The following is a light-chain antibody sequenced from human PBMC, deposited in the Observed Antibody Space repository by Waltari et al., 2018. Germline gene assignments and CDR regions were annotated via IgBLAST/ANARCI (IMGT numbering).Light chain of an antibody. CDR1: QSIGTW. CDR3: QQYNTYSPYT. CDR2: DAS. V-gene: IGKV1-5*01. Sequence: DIQMTPSPSTLSASVGDRVTITCRASQSIGTWLAWYQQKPGKAPKSLIYDASSLESGVPSRFSGSGSGTEFTLTINSLQPDDFATYYCQQYNTYSPYTFGQGTKLEIK. J-gene: IGKJ2*01.